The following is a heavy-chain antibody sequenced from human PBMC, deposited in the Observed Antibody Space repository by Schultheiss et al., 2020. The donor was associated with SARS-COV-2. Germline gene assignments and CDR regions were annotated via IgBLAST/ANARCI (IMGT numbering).Heavy chain of an antibody. V-gene: IGHV1-2*04. D-gene: IGHD5-18*01. CDR3: ARDRNIALVMRYYSMDV. Sequence: ASVKVSCKASGYTFSDHYVHWVRQAPGQGLEWMGWINPNSGGTIYAQKFQAWVTMTRDTSISTVYMELTRLRSDDTAVYYCARDRNIALVMRYYSMDVWGQGTTVTVSS. CDR2: INPNSGGT. J-gene: IGHJ6*02. CDR1: GYTFSDHY.